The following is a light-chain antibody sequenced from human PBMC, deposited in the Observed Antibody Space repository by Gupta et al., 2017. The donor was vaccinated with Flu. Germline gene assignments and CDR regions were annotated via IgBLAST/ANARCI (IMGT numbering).Light chain of an antibody. V-gene: IGKV3-15*01. J-gene: IGKJ1*01. Sequence: IVMTQSPATLSVSPGERATLSCRASQSVYSKLAWYQQKTGQDPRLLISGASTSAAGIPARFSGSGSGTELNFPILSLQSEDFAVYYCQQYSNWPQTFGQGTKVEIK. CDR1: QSVYSK. CDR2: GAS. CDR3: QQYSNWPQT.